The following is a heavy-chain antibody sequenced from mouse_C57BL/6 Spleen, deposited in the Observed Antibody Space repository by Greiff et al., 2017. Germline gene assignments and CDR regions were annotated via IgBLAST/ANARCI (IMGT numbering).Heavy chain of an antibody. V-gene: IGHV5-17*01. Sequence: EVKLVESGGGLVKPGGSLKLSCAASGFTFSGYGMHWVRQAPEKGLEWVAYISSGSSTIYYADTVKGRFTISRDNAKNTLFLQMTSLRSEDTAMYYCAREGEALDYWGQGTTLTVSS. J-gene: IGHJ4*01. CDR3: AREGEALDY. CDR2: ISSGSSTI. CDR1: GFTFSGYG.